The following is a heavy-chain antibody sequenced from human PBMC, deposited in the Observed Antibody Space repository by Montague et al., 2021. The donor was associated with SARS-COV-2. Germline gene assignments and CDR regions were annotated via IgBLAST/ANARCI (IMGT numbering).Heavy chain of an antibody. CDR1: RGSFSGFF. D-gene: IGHD3-10*01. Sequence: SETLSLTCAVYRGSFSGFFWTWIRQAPGKGLEWIGEITDEGKTNYSPSLKARVAMSVDKSKNQISLTLRSVTAADTAVYYCARGARQGYGFRLGSFDSWGQGTLVTVSS. V-gene: IGHV4-34*01. CDR2: ITDEGKT. J-gene: IGHJ4*02. CDR3: ARGARQGYGFRLGSFDS.